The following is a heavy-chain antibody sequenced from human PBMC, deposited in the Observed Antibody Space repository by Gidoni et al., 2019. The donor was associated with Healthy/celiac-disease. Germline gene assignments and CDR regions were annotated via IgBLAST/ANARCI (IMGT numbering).Heavy chain of an antibody. J-gene: IGHJ6*02. V-gene: IGHV1-69*06. CDR1: GGTFSSYA. CDR2: IIPIFGTA. CDR3: AADRGRGYSYGSYYYYGMDV. Sequence: QVQLVQSGAEVKKPGSSVKVSCKASGGTFSSYAISWVRQAPGQGLEWMGGIIPIFGTANYAQKFQGRVTITADKSTSTAYMELSSLRSEDTAVYYCAADRGRGYSYGSYYYYGMDVWGQGTTVTVSS. D-gene: IGHD5-18*01.